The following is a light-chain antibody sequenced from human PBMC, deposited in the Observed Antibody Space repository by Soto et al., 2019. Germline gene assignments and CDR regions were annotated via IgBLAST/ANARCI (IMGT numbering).Light chain of an antibody. CDR1: QDINTW. CDR2: AAS. Sequence: DIQMTQSPSSVSASIGDRVTITCRASQDINTWLAWYQQKPGKAPNLLLYAASSLQSGVPSRFSGRGSGTDFTLTISSLQPEDFATYYCHQSNSFPFTFGGGTKVYLK. V-gene: IGKV1-12*02. J-gene: IGKJ4*01. CDR3: HQSNSFPFT.